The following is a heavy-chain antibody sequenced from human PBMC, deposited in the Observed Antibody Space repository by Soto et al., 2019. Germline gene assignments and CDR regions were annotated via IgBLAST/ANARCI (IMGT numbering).Heavy chain of an antibody. J-gene: IGHJ4*02. V-gene: IGHV5-51*01. CDR3: ARRYCSSTSCLTYFDY. D-gene: IGHD2-2*01. CDR1: GYSFTSYW. Sequence: GESLKISCKGSGYSFTSYWIGWVRQMPGKGLEWMGIIYPGDSDTRYSPSFQGQVTISADKSISTAYLQWSSLKASDTAMYYRARRYCSSTSCLTYFDYWGQGTLVTVSS. CDR2: IYPGDSDT.